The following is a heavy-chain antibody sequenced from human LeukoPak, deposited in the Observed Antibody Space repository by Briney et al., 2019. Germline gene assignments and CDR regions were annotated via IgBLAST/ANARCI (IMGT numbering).Heavy chain of an antibody. CDR1: GVSISSSNW. CDR3: AGLVGRYSSGLYYYYFDY. CDR2: MYLSGTT. J-gene: IGHJ4*02. V-gene: IGHV4-4*02. Sequence: ETSETLSLTCAVSGVSISSSNWWSWVRQPPGKGLEWIGEMYLSGTTHSNPSVKSRVTISIDKSKNQFFLNLSSVTAADTAVYYCAGLVGRYSSGLYYYYFDYWGQGTLVTVSS. D-gene: IGHD3-22*01.